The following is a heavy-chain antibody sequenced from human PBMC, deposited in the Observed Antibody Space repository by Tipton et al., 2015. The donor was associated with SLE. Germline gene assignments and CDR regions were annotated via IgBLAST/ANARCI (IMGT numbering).Heavy chain of an antibody. CDR3: ARDGRGYCDNSGCSEYNWFDP. V-gene: IGHV4-59*11. Sequence: TLSLTCTVSGGSISSHYWCWFRQPPGKGMEWIGYIYYRGNTKYNPSLKSRVTISLDTSRTQFSLKLSSVTAADTAVYYCARDGRGYCDNSGCSEYNWFDPWGQGTLVTVSS. CDR1: GGSISSHY. J-gene: IGHJ5*02. CDR2: IYYRGNT. D-gene: IGHD2-15*01.